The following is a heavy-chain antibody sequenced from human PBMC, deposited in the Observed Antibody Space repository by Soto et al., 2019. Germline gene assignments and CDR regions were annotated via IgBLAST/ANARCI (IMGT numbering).Heavy chain of an antibody. D-gene: IGHD6-13*01. CDR2: IYHSGST. V-gene: IGHV4-4*02. CDR1: GGSISSSNW. J-gene: IGHJ4*02. Sequence: SETLSLTCAVSGGSISSSNWCSWVRQPPGKGLEWIGEIYHSGSTNYNPSLKSRVTVSVDKSKNQFSLKLSSVTAADTAVYYCARDIKYSSSWYDYWGQGTLVTVSS. CDR3: ARDIKYSSSWYDY.